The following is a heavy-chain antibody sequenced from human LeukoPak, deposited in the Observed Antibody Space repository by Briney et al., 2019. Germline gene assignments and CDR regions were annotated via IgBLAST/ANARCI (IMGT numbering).Heavy chain of an antibody. CDR1: GFTLSSYS. J-gene: IGHJ4*02. Sequence: PGGSLRLSCAASGFTLSSYSMGWVRQTPGKGLEWVSSISSSGSYIYYADSVKGRFTISRDNAKNSLYLQMNSLRAEDTAVYYCAKDKRCTNGVCYRGFDYWGQGTLVTVSS. CDR2: ISSSGSYI. D-gene: IGHD2-8*01. V-gene: IGHV3-21*04. CDR3: AKDKRCTNGVCYRGFDY.